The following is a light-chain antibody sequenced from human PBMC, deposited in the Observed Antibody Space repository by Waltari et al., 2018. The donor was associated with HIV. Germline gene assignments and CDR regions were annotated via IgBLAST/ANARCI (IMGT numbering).Light chain of an antibody. CDR1: QSISTS. CDR3: QQSDNYPLT. V-gene: IGKV1-39*01. Sequence: DIQMTQSPSSLSASVGDRVTISCRTSQSISTSLHWYQQKRGKAPELLIHTASTLQTGVPSRFSGSGSGTDFTLTISSLQVEDFATYYCQQSDNYPLTFGPGTKVDIK. J-gene: IGKJ3*01. CDR2: TAS.